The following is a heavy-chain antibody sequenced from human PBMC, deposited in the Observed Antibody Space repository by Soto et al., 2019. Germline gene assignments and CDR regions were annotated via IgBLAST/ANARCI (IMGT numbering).Heavy chain of an antibody. V-gene: IGHV3-30*18. CDR2: LSYDGIEK. D-gene: IGHD3-3*01. CDR3: AKFPRGNYEPS. Sequence: GGSLRLSCVVSGFTFKNYVMHWVRQAPGKGLEWVSVLSYDGIEKDYAASVRGRFTISRDNSKNTLYLQMNSLRTEDTAIYYCAKFPRGNYEPSWGQGTMVTVYS. J-gene: IGHJ4*02. CDR1: GFTFKNYV.